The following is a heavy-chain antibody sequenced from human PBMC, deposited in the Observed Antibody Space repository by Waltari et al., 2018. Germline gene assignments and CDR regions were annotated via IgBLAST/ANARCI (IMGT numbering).Heavy chain of an antibody. D-gene: IGHD3-10*01. CDR3: ARLRRRDQYGAGSLRY. V-gene: IGHV3-74*01. CDR1: GFTTDFR. Sequence: EVHLVESGGGSVQPGGSLRLSGAGSGFTTDFRIRWVRQVPGKGLEWVSRISSDGTSTDYADPVKGRFTLSRDTTKKMVYLQMNSLRAEDTAVYYCARLRRRDQYGAGSLRYWGQGALVNVSS. CDR2: ISSDGTST. J-gene: IGHJ4*02.